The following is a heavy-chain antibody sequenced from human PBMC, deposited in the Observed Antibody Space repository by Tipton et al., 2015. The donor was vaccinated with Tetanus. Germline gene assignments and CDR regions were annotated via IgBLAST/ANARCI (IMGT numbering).Heavy chain of an antibody. CDR3: ARDRARGARGWNYFDY. J-gene: IGHJ4*02. V-gene: IGHV4-31*03. Sequence: LSLTCTVSGGSISSGGYYWTWIRQHPGKGLEWIGDIYYSGSTYYNPSLKSRVSISVDTSNNQFSVNLNSGTAADTAVYYCARDRARGARGWNYFDYWGQGALVTVSS. CDR2: IYYSGST. CDR1: GGSISSGGYY. D-gene: IGHD1-26*01.